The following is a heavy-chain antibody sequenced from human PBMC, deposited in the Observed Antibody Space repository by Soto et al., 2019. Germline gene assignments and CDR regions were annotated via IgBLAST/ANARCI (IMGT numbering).Heavy chain of an antibody. V-gene: IGHV3-23*01. CDR1: GFTFSSHA. CDR3: AKAISTSRTLLDY. D-gene: IGHD3-9*01. J-gene: IGHJ4*02. Sequence: EVQLLESGGGLVQPGWSLRLSCAASGFTFSSHAMSWVRQAPGKGLEWVSGTSANGGSTYYTDPVKGRFTISRDNAKNTLYRQMNSLRAEDTAVYYCAKAISTSRTLLDYWGQGTLVTVSS. CDR2: TSANGGST.